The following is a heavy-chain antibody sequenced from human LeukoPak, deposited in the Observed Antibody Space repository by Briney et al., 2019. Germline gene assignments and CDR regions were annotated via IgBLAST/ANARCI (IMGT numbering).Heavy chain of an antibody. CDR3: AISGYSSGWYYFDY. J-gene: IGHJ4*02. CDR1: GFTFSSYA. V-gene: IGHV3-23*01. CDR2: ISGGDSNT. D-gene: IGHD6-19*01. Sequence: GGSLRLSCAASGFTFSSYAMSWVRQAPGKGLEWVSVISGGDSNTYYADSVKGRFTISRDNSKNTLHLQMNSLRAEDTAVYYCAISGYSSGWYYFDYWGQGTLVTVSS.